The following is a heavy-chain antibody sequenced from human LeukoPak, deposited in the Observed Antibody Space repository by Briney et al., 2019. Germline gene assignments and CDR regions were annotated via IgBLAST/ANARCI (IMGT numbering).Heavy chain of an antibody. Sequence: PSGSLSLTCGVAGRSLSSDYRWNWLRQPPGKGLECSGDIYHSGSTNYNPSLKSRVTISLDESKNQFSLKLISVTAADTAVYYCARDPIPMTGRAFDIWAQGIMVTVSS. CDR3: ARDPIPMTGRAFDI. V-gene: IGHV4-4*02. CDR1: GRSLSSDYR. D-gene: IGHD2-2*02. J-gene: IGHJ3*02. CDR2: IYHSGST.